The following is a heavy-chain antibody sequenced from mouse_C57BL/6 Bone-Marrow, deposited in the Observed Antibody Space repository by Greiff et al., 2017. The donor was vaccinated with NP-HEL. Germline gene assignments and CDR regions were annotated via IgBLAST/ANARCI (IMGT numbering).Heavy chain of an antibody. CDR2: ISSGSSTI. CDR3: ARRYDYDYAMDY. D-gene: IGHD2-4*01. Sequence: EVKVVESGGGLVKPGGSLKLSCAASGFTFSDYGMHWVRQAPEKGLEWVAYISSGSSTIYYAATVKGRFTISRDNAKNTLFLQMTSLRSEDTAMYYCARRYDYDYAMDYWGQGTSVTVSS. V-gene: IGHV5-17*01. J-gene: IGHJ4*01. CDR1: GFTFSDYG.